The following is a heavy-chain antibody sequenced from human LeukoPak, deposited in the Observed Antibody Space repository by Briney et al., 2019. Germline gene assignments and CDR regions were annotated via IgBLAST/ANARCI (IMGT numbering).Heavy chain of an antibody. V-gene: IGHV3-66*01. CDR2: IYSGGST. CDR3: ARSKFDWFYFDY. CDR1: GFTVSSNY. D-gene: IGHD3-9*01. J-gene: IGHJ4*02. Sequence: GGSLRLSCAASGFTVSSNYMSWVRQAPGKGLEWVSVIYSGGSTYYADSVKGRFTISRDNSKNTLYLQMNSLRAEDTAVYYCARSKFDWFYFDYWGQGTLVTVSS.